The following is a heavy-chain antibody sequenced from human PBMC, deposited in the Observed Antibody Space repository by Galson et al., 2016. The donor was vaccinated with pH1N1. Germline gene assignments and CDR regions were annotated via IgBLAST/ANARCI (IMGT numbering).Heavy chain of an antibody. CDR3: ASNLRFLEWAQNYYYGMEV. V-gene: IGHV3-66*01. D-gene: IGHD3-3*01. Sequence: SLRLSCAASGFTVSSNYMSWVRQAPGKGLEWVSVIYSGGRTYYADSVKGRFTISRDNSKNTLYLQMNSLRAEDTAVYYCASNLRFLEWAQNYYYGMEVWGQGTTVTVSS. CDR2: IYSGGRT. CDR1: GFTVSSNY. J-gene: IGHJ6*02.